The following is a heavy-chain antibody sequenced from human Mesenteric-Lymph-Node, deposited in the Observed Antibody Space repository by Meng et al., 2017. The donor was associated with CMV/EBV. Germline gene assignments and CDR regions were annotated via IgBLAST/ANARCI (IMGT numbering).Heavy chain of an antibody. D-gene: IGHD2-2*01. CDR2: IGGETSGGAA. CDR1: GFTFDANS. CDR3: NKWAGGTSCSSW. Sequence: GGSLRLSCTASGFTFDANSMNWVRQAPGKGLEWIGFIGGETSGGAAEYAASVKGRFTISKDESKTIAYLQMNSLKTEDTAVYYCNKWAGGTSCSSWWGQGTLVTVSS. V-gene: IGHV3-49*04. J-gene: IGHJ4*02.